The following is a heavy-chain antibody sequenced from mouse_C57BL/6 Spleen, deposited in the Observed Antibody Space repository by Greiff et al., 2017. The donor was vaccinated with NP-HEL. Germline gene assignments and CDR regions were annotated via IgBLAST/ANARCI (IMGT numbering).Heavy chain of an antibody. CDR1: GYTFTSYW. Sequence: QVQLQQPGAELVKPGASVKLSCKASGYTFTSYWMHWVKQRPGQGLEWVGMIHSNSGSTNYNEKFKSKATLTVDKSSSAAYIKLSSLTSEDSAVYVCERNWYDYWGQGTTLTVSS. D-gene: IGHD4-1*01. CDR2: IHSNSGST. J-gene: IGHJ2*01. V-gene: IGHV1-64*01. CDR3: ERNWYDY.